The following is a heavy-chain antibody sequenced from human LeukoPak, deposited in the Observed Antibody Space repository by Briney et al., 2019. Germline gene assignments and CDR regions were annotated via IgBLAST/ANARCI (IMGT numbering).Heavy chain of an antibody. V-gene: IGHV4-59*01. Sequence: SETLSLTCTVSGGSISSYYWGWIRQPPGKRLEWIGYIYYSGSTNYNPSLKSRVTISVDTSKNQFSLKVSSVTAADTAVYYCASTLTGGRNWFDPWGQGTLVTVSS. D-gene: IGHD1-26*01. CDR2: IYYSGST. CDR1: GGSISSYY. CDR3: ASTLTGGRNWFDP. J-gene: IGHJ5*02.